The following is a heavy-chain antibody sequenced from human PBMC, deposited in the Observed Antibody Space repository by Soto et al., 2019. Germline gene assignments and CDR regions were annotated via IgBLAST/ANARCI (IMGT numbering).Heavy chain of an antibody. Sequence: EVQLLESGGGLVQPGGSLRLSCAASGFTFSTYAMNWVRQAPGKGLEWVASISGSGGITSYADSVKGRFTISRDNSKNTLSLQMDSLRGEDTALYYCAKDMGDVGLLPPPYGQCDSWGQGILVTVSS. D-gene: IGHD3-22*01. V-gene: IGHV3-23*01. CDR3: AKDMGDVGLLPPPYGQCDS. CDR2: ISGSGGIT. CDR1: GFTFSTYA. J-gene: IGHJ4*02.